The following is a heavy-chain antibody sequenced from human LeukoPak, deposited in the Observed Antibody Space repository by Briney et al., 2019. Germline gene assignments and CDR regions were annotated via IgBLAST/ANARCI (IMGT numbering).Heavy chain of an antibody. CDR3: ARGDWVPEY. CDR2: ISPYNGNT. CDR1: GYTFTTHG. V-gene: IGHV1-18*01. D-gene: IGHD3-9*01. Sequence: GASVKVSCKASGYTFTTHGISWVRQAPGQGLEWMGWISPYNGNTNYAQKFHGRVTMTTDTSTNTAYMELKSLRSEDTAVYYCARGDWVPEYWGQGTLVTVSS. J-gene: IGHJ4*02.